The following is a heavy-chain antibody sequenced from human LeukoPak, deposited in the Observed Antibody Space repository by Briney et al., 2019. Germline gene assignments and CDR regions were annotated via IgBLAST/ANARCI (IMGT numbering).Heavy chain of an antibody. Sequence: SETLSLTCTVSGGSISSSSSYWGWIRQPPGKGPEWIGSVYFSGSTYYNPSLKSRVTISLDTSKNHFSLKLRSVTAADTAVYYCARLGSTWFGGGDWFDPWGQGTLVTVSS. D-gene: IGHD3-10*01. CDR3: ARLGSTWFGGGDWFDP. V-gene: IGHV4-39*02. CDR1: GGSISSSSSY. J-gene: IGHJ5*02. CDR2: VYFSGST.